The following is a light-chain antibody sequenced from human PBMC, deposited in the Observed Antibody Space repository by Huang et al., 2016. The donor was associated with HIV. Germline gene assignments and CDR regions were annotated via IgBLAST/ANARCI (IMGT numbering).Light chain of an antibody. J-gene: IGKJ2*01. CDR2: AAS. Sequence: DIQMTQSPPSLSASIGDRVTITCRSSQSISTYLNWYRHRPGEAPDLLIHAASTLQSVVPSRFSGGGSGTDFTLTINNLQPVDSASYYCQQSYHIPYTFGRGTKVDIK. CDR3: QQSYHIPYT. CDR1: QSISTY. V-gene: IGKV1-39*01.